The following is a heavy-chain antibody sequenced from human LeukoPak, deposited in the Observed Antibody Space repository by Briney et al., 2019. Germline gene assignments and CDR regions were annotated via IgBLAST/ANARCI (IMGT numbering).Heavy chain of an antibody. D-gene: IGHD3-10*01. CDR3: ARDGFSGYYGSGSYYPAVGFDY. V-gene: IGHV3-48*04. CDR1: GFIFSSYG. J-gene: IGHJ4*02. Sequence: PGGSLRLSCAASGFIFSSYGMHWVRQAPGKGREWVSYISSSGSTIYYADSVKGRFTISRDNAKNSLYLQMNSLRAEDTAVYYCARDGFSGYYGSGSYYPAVGFDYWGQGTLVTVSS. CDR2: ISSSGSTI.